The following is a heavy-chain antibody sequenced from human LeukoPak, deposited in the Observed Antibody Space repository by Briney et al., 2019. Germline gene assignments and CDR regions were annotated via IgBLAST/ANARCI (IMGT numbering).Heavy chain of an antibody. V-gene: IGHV1-69*13. J-gene: IGHJ6*02. Sequence: GASVKVSCKASGGTFSSYAISWVRQAPGQGLEWMGGIIPIFGTANYAQKFQGRVTITADESTSTAYMELSSLRSEDTAVYYCARASYDSSGYPIPRPYYYYGMDVWGQGTTITVSS. CDR1: GGTFSSYA. D-gene: IGHD3-22*01. CDR2: IIPIFGTA. CDR3: ARASYDSSGYPIPRPYYYYGMDV.